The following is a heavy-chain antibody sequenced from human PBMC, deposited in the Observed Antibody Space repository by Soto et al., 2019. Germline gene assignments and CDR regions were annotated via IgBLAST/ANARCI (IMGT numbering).Heavy chain of an antibody. D-gene: IGHD3-3*01. CDR3: ARGGPVWSGYPDLDDAFDI. CDR1: GFTFRSYT. Sequence: GGSLRLSCAASGFTFRSYTMSWVRQAPGKGLEWVSAISGSSGTTYYADSVKGRFTISRDNAKNSLYLQMNSLRAEDTAVYYCARGGPVWSGYPDLDDAFDIWGQGTMVTVSS. J-gene: IGHJ3*02. CDR2: ISGSSGTT. V-gene: IGHV3-21*01.